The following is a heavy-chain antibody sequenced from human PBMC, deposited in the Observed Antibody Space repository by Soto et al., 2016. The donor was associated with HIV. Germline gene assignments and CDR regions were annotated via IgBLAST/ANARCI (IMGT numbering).Heavy chain of an antibody. CDR2: MNPNSGNT. D-gene: IGHD5-18*01. CDR3: AREPWRSYSSGFDY. CDR1: GYTFTSYD. Sequence: QVQLVQSGAEVKKPGASVKVSCKASGYTFTSYDIDWVRQATGQGLEWMGWMNPNSGNTGYAQKFQGRVTITRNTSINTAYMELSSLRSEDTAVYYCAREPWRSYSSGFDYWGQGTLVTVSS. V-gene: IGHV1-8*03. J-gene: IGHJ4*02.